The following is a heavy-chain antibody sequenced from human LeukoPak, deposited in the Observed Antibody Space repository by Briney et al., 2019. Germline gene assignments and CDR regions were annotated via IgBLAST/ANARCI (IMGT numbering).Heavy chain of an antibody. CDR3: ARRPNLQAFDY. CDR1: GGSISSNYF. V-gene: IGHV4-39*01. J-gene: IGHJ4*02. Sequence: SETLSLTCTVSGGSISSNYFWGWIRQPPGKGLEWIGSIYYSGSAYYNPSLKSRVTISIDTSKNQFSLKLSSVTATDTAVYYCARRPNLQAFDYWGRGTLVTVSS. CDR2: IYYSGSA.